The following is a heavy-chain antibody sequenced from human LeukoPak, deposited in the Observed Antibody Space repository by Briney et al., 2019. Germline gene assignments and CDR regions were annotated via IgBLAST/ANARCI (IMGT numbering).Heavy chain of an antibody. CDR3: AKGGDLITYFDY. J-gene: IGHJ4*02. Sequence: GGSLRLSCAASGFTFSNYNMNWVRQAPGKGLAWVSSISSSSSYIFYADSVKGRFTISRDNAKNSLYLQMNSLRAEDTAVYYCAKGGDLITYFDYWGQGTLVTVSS. D-gene: IGHD3-16*01. CDR2: ISSSSSYI. V-gene: IGHV3-21*01. CDR1: GFTFSNYN.